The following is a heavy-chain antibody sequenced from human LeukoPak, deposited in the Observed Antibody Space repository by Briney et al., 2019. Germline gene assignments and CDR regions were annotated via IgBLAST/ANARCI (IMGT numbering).Heavy chain of an antibody. J-gene: IGHJ5*02. CDR2: INPSGGST. Sequence: ASVKVSCKASGYTFTSYAMNWVRQAPGQGLEWMGIINPSGGSTSYAQKFQGRVTMTRDTSTSTVYMELSSLRSEDTAVYYCARDPGGSYSTTRGDWFDPWGQGVLVTVSS. CDR1: GYTFTSYA. D-gene: IGHD1-1*01. V-gene: IGHV1-46*01. CDR3: ARDPGGSYSTTRGDWFDP.